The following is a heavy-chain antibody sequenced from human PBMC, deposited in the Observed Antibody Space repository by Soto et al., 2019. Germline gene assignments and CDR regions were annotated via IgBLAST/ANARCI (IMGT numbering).Heavy chain of an antibody. J-gene: IGHJ6*02. D-gene: IGHD1-20*01. CDR1: GYSFTSYW. V-gene: IGHV5-10-1*01. CDR3: ARRITGPYGMDV. Sequence: PGESLKISCKGSGYSFTSYWISWVRQMPGKGLEWMGRIDPSGSYTNYSPSFQGHVTISADKSISTAYLQWSSLKASDTAMYYCARRITGPYGMDVWGQGTTVTVSS. CDR2: IDPSGSYT.